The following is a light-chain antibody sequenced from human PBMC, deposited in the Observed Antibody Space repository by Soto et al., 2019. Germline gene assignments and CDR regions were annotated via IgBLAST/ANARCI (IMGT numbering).Light chain of an antibody. CDR3: QQSYSTPLVT. J-gene: IGKJ4*01. V-gene: IGKV1-39*01. Sequence: DIQMTQSPSSLSASVGDRVTITCQAGQSISSYLNWYQQKPGKAPKLLIYAASSLQSGVPSRFSGSGSGTDFTLTISSLQPEDFATYYCQQSYSTPLVTFGGGTKVEIK. CDR2: AAS. CDR1: QSISSY.